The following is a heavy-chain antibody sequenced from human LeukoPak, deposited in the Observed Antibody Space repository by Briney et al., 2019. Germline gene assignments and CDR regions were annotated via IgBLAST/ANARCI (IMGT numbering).Heavy chain of an antibody. CDR3: ARRRVFGGGPTGVNSSDP. CDR1: GGSFSGYY. D-gene: IGHD3-10*02. J-gene: IGHJ5*02. CDR2: INHSGST. Sequence: SETLSLTCAVYGGSFSGYYWSWIRQPPGKGLEWIGEINHSGSTNYNPSLKSRVTISVDTSKNQFSLKLSSVTAADTAVYYCARRRVFGGGPTGVNSSDPWGQGTLGTVSS. V-gene: IGHV4-34*01.